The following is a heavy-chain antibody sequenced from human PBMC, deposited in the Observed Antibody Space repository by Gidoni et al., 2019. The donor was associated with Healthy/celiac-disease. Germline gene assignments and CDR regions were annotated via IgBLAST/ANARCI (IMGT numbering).Heavy chain of an antibody. CDR2: ISYDGSNK. J-gene: IGHJ6*02. D-gene: IGHD6-13*01. CDR1: GFPFSSYA. CDR3: ARDAKESIEGSSWAYYYYGMDV. V-gene: IGHV3-30-3*01. Sequence: QVPLVESGGGVVQPGRSLRLSCAASGFPFSSYAMHWVRQAPGKGLEWVAVISYDGSNKYYADSVKGRFTISRDNSKNTLYLQMNSLRAEDTAVYYCARDAKESIEGSSWAYYYYGMDVWGQGTTVTVSS.